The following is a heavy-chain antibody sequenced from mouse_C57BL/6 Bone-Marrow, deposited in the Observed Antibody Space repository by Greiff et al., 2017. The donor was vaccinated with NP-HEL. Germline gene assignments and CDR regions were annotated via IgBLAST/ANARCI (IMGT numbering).Heavy chain of an antibody. CDR1: GFNIKDYY. D-gene: IGHD1-1*01. CDR2: IDPEDGET. V-gene: IGHV14-2*01. CDR3: APALYYGSSCSY. J-gene: IGHJ2*01. Sequence: VQLQQSGAELVKPGASVKLSCTASGFNIKDYYMHWVKQRTEQGLEWIGRIDPEDGETKYAPKFPGKATITADTSSNTAYLQLSSLTSEDTAVYYGAPALYYGSSCSYWGQGTTLTVSS.